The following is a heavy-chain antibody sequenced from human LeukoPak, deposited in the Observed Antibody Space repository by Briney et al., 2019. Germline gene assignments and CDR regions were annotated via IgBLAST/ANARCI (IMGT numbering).Heavy chain of an antibody. V-gene: IGHV1-18*01. J-gene: IGHJ4*02. CDR3: ARDYPRSSTSFDY. Sequence: QKLQGRVTMTTDTSTSTAYMELRSLRSDDTAVYYCARDYPRSSTSFDYWGQGTLGTVSS. D-gene: IGHD2-2*01.